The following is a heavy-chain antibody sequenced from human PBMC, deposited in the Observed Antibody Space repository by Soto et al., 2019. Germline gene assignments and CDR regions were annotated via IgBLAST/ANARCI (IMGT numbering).Heavy chain of an antibody. CDR2: INHSGST. CDR1: GGSFSGYY. Sequence: PSETLSLTCAIYGGSFSGYYWSWIRQPPGKGLEWIGEINHSGSTNYNPSLKSRVTISVDTSKNQFSLKLSSVTAADTAVYYCARGSVPHSYYYYGMDVWGQGTTVTVSS. D-gene: IGHD2-2*01. V-gene: IGHV4-34*01. CDR3: ARGSVPHSYYYYGMDV. J-gene: IGHJ6*02.